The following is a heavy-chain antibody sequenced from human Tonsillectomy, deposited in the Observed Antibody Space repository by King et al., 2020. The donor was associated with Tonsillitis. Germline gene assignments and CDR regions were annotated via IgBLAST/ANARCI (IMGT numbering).Heavy chain of an antibody. D-gene: IGHD6-13*01. CDR2: INPSRGNT. CDR1: GYIFTACY. J-gene: IGHJ3*01. Sequence: VQLVESGAEVKKPGASVKVSCKASGYIFTACYMHWVRQAPGQGREGMGMINPSRGNTDYAQSFQGRVTMTRDTSTSTVYMELSSLTSEDTAVYYCATSQIAAADSYDAFDVWGQGTMVTVS. CDR3: ATSQIAAADSYDAFDV. V-gene: IGHV1-46*01.